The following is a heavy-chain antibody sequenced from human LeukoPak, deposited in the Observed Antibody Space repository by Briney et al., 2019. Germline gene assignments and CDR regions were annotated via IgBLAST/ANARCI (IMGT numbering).Heavy chain of an antibody. J-gene: IGHJ4*02. CDR2: IYTSGST. Sequence: SETLSLTCTVSGGSLSSYYWSWIRQPAGKGLEWIGRIYTSGSTNYNPSLKSRVTMSVDTSKNQFSLKLSSVTAADTAVYYCARDRYYYGSGSYYNLDYWGQGTLVTVSS. D-gene: IGHD3-10*01. V-gene: IGHV4-4*07. CDR3: ARDRYYYGSGSYYNLDY. CDR1: GGSLSSYY.